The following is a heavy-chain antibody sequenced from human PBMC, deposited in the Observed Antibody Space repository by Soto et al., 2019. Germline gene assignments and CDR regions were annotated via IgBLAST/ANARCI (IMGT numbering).Heavy chain of an antibody. D-gene: IGHD2-2*01. Sequence: PSETLSLTCTVSGGSISSGGYYWSWIRQHPGKGLEWIGYIYYSGSTYYNPSLKSRVTISVDTSKNQFSLKLSSVTAADTAVYYCARGVVVVPDALGSGNWFDPWGQGTLVTVSS. V-gene: IGHV4-31*03. CDR2: IYYSGST. CDR1: GGSISSGGYY. CDR3: ARGVVVVPDALGSGNWFDP. J-gene: IGHJ5*02.